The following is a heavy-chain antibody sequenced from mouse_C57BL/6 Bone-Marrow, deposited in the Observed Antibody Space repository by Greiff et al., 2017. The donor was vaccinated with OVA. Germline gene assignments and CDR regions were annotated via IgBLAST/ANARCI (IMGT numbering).Heavy chain of an antibody. Sequence: QVQLQQPGAELVMPGASVKLSCKASGYTFTSYWMHWVKQRPGQGLEWIGEIDPSDSYTNYNQKFKGKSTLTVDKSSSTAYMQLSSLTSEDSAVYDCAREGLGDSYAMDYWGQGTSVTVSS. J-gene: IGHJ4*01. CDR1: GYTFTSYW. V-gene: IGHV1-69*01. CDR2: IDPSDSYT. CDR3: AREGLGDSYAMDY.